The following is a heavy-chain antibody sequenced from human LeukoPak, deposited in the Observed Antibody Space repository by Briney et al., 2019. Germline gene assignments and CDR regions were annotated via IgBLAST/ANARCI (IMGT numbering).Heavy chain of an antibody. J-gene: IGHJ6*02. D-gene: IGHD6-13*01. CDR1: GFTLSDYY. CDR3: ARIATPQRVYGMDV. Sequence: PGGSLRLSCAASGFTLSDYYMSWIRQAPGKGLEWVSYISSSGSTIYYADSVKGRFTISRDNAKNSLYLQMNSLRAEDTAVYYCARIATPQRVYGMDVWGQGTTVTVSS. V-gene: IGHV3-11*04. CDR2: ISSSGSTI.